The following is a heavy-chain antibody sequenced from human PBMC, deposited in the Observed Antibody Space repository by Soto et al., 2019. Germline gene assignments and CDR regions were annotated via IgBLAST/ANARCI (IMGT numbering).Heavy chain of an antibody. CDR2: IIPIFGTT. D-gene: IGHD1-1*01. V-gene: IGHV1-69*13. CDR3: GRPPGSTHHYDYGIDV. J-gene: IGHJ6*02. Sequence: SVKVSCKTSGGSFSSYVISWVRQAPGQGLEWMGGIIPIFGTTTYAQRFQGRLTITADESTNTAYMELSSLKAEDTAVYYCGRPPGSTHHYDYGIDVWGQGTTVTVSS. CDR1: GGSFSSYV.